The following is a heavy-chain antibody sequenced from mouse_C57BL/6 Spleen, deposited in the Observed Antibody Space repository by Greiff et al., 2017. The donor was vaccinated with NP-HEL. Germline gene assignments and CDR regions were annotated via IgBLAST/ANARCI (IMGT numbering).Heavy chain of an antibody. J-gene: IGHJ1*03. CDR3: ARHYGSSYWYFDV. CDR2: ILPSIGRT. CDR1: DSEVFPIAY. V-gene: IGHV15-2*01. Sequence: QVQLQQSGSELRSPGSSVKLSCKDFDSEVFPIAYMSWVRQKPGHGFEWIGGILPSIGRTNYGEKFEDKATLDADTLSNTAYLELNSLTSEDSAIYYCARHYGSSYWYFDVWGTGTTVTVSS. D-gene: IGHD1-1*01.